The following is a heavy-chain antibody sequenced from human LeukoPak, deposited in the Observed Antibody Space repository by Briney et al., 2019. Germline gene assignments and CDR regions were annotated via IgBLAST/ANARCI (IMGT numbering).Heavy chain of an antibody. V-gene: IGHV4-59*01. CDR1: GGSISSYY. Sequence: SETLSLTCTVSGGSISSYYWSWIRQPPGKGLEWIGYIYYSGSTNYNPSLKSRVTISVDTSKNQFSLKLSSVTAADTAVYCCARGLDYYYYMDVWGKGTTVTVSS. CDR3: ARGLDYYYYMDV. CDR2: IYYSGST. J-gene: IGHJ6*03.